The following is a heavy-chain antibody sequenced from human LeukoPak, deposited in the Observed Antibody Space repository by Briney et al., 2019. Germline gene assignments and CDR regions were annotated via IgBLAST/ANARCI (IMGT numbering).Heavy chain of an antibody. Sequence: GGSLRLSCAASGFGFSAYWMHWVRQAPGKGLVWVAHINEDGTSASHADSVKGRFTISRDNAKNTLYLQMNSLTVEAAAVYYCGRVPTNSYGFGQWGQGSLVTVSS. V-gene: IGHV3-74*01. CDR1: GFGFSAYW. D-gene: IGHD5-18*01. CDR3: GRVPTNSYGFGQ. CDR2: INEDGTSA. J-gene: IGHJ4*02.